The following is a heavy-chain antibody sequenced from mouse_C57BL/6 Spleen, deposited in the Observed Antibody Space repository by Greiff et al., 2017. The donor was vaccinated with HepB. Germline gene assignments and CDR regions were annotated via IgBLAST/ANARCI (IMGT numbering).Heavy chain of an antibody. V-gene: IGHV1-81*01. J-gene: IGHJ3*01. D-gene: IGHD1-1*01. CDR3: ARSGDYYGSSTAWFAY. CDR1: GYTFTSYG. CDR2: IYPRSGNT. Sequence: QVQLQQSGAELARPGASVKLSCKASGYTFTSYGISWVKQRTGQGLEWIGEIYPRSGNTYYNEKFKGKATLTADKSSSTAYMELRSLTSEDSAVYFCARSGDYYGSSTAWFAYWGQGTLVTVSA.